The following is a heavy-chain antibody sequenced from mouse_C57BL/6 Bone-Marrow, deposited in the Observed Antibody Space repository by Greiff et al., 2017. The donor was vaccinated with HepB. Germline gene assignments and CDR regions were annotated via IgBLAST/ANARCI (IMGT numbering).Heavy chain of an antibody. CDR2: ISDGGSYT. CDR1: GFTFSSYA. Sequence: EVKLVESGGGLVKPGGSLKLSCAASGFTFSSYAMSWVRQTPEKRLAWVATISDGGSYTYYPDNVKGRFTISRDNAKNNLYLQMSHLKSEDTAMYYCARDPLYVDYWGQGTTLTVSS. CDR3: ARDPLYVDY. D-gene: IGHD2-3*01. J-gene: IGHJ2*01. V-gene: IGHV5-4*01.